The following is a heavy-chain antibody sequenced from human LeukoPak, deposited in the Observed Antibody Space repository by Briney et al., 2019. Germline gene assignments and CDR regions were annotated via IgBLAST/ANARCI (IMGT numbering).Heavy chain of an antibody. Sequence: GGSLRLSCAASGFTFSSYAMSWVRQAPGKGLEWVSAFSGSGGSTYYADSVKGRFTISRDNSKNTLYLQMNSLRAEDTAVYYCAKDFWQQLVPYYFDYWGQGTLVTVSS. CDR2: FSGSGGST. D-gene: IGHD6-13*01. CDR3: AKDFWQQLVPYYFDY. J-gene: IGHJ4*02. V-gene: IGHV3-23*01. CDR1: GFTFSSYA.